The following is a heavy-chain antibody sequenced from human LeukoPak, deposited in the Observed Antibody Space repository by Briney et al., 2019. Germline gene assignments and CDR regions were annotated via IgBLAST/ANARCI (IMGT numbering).Heavy chain of an antibody. CDR1: GFTFDDYG. Sequence: PGGSLRLSCAASGFTFDDYGMSWVRQAPGKGLEWVSGITWNGGSTGYADSVKGRFTISRDNAKNSLYLQMNSLRAEDTALYYCARVGEYCSGGSCYFQHWGQGTLVTVSS. CDR3: ARVGEYCSGGSCYFQH. V-gene: IGHV3-20*04. CDR2: ITWNGGST. J-gene: IGHJ1*01. D-gene: IGHD2-15*01.